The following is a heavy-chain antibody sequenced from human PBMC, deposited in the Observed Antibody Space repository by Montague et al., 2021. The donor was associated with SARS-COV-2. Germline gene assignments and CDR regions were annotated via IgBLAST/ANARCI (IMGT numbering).Heavy chain of an antibody. CDR2: IKQDGSEK. CDR1: GFTFSSYW. CDR3: ARDGFGELSSYYYYGMDV. J-gene: IGHJ6*02. D-gene: IGHD3-10*01. Sequence: SLRLSCAASGFTFSSYWMSWVRQAPGKGLEWVANIKQDGSEKYYVDSVKGRFTISRDNAKNSLYLQMHSLRAEDTAVYYCARDGFGELSSYYYYGMDVWGQGTTVTVSS. V-gene: IGHV3-7*01.